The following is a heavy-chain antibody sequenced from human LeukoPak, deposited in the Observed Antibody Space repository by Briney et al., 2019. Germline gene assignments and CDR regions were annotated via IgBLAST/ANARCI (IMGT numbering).Heavy chain of an antibody. J-gene: IGHJ4*02. CDR1: GHTLKDLS. CDR3: STETAGNY. Sequence: ASVKVSCKAFGHTLKDLSMHLLRQAPGKGLEWLGGFDPEDDERMYAPKFQGRVTVTEDNSIDTAYMELTSLSSDDTGVYYCSTETAGNYWGQGTLVTVSS. CDR2: FDPEDDER. V-gene: IGHV1-24*01.